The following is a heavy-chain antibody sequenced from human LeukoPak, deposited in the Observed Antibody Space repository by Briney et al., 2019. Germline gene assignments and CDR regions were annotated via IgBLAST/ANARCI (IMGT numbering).Heavy chain of an antibody. J-gene: IGHJ6*03. Sequence: PSETLSLTCTVSGGSISSSSYYWGWIRRPPGKGLEWIGSIYYSGSTYYNPSLKSRVTISVDTSKNQFSLKLSSVTAADTAVYYCARISGGRDGYNPPLYYYYYMDVWGKGTTVTISS. V-gene: IGHV4-39*07. D-gene: IGHD5-24*01. CDR1: GGSISSSSYY. CDR3: ARISGGRDGYNPPLYYYYYMDV. CDR2: IYYSGST.